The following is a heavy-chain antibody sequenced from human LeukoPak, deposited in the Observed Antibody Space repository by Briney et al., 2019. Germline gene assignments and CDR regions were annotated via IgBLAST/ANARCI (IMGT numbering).Heavy chain of an antibody. J-gene: IGHJ5*02. CDR3: ARADCSSSTCYLRRSWFDP. D-gene: IGHD2-2*01. CDR2: ISTSSRYI. CDR1: GFTFSSYS. Sequence: PGGSLRLSCAASGFTFSSYSMNWVRQAPGKGLEWVSSISTSSRYIYYKDSVRGRFTISRDDAKNSLYLEMNSLRAEDTAVYYCARADCSSSTCYLRRSWFDPWGQGTLVTDSS. V-gene: IGHV3-21*01.